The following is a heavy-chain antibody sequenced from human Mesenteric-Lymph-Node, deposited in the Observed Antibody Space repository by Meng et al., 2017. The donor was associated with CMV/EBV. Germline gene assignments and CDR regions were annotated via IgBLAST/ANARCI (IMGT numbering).Heavy chain of an antibody. V-gene: IGHV3-7*01. Sequence: GGSLRLSCAASGFTFSRYWMSWVRQAPGKGLEWVANIKQDRSEKFYVDSVRGRFTISRDNAENSLYLQMSSLRAEDTAVYYCARDRRYCSSTSCPFYYYGMDVWGQGTTVTVSS. CDR2: IKQDRSEK. J-gene: IGHJ6*02. CDR3: ARDRRYCSSTSCPFYYYGMDV. CDR1: GFTFSRYW. D-gene: IGHD2-2*01.